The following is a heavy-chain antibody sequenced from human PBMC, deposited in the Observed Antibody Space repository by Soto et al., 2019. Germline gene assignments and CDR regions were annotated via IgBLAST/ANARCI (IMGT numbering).Heavy chain of an antibody. CDR2: FIPISGTA. CDR3: ARSQGSSTSLEIYYYYYYGMDG. Sequence: QVQLVQSGAEVKKPGSSVKVSCKASGGTFSSYAISWVRQAPGQGLEWMGGFIPISGTANYAQKFQGRVTITADESTSTAYMELRSMRCEETAVYYCARSQGSSTSLEIYYYYYYGMDGWGQGTTVTVSS. V-gene: IGHV1-69*01. CDR1: GGTFSSYA. J-gene: IGHJ6*02. D-gene: IGHD2-2*01.